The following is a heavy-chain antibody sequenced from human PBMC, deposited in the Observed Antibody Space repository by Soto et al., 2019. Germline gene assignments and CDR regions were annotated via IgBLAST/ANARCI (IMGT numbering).Heavy chain of an antibody. D-gene: IGHD3-16*02. CDR2: MSWNRGSI. Sequence: GGSLRLSCVASGFTFDDFAMHWVRQAPGKGLEWVSGMSWNRGSIVYADSVKGRFTISRDNAKNSLYLQMNSLRPEDTALYYCAKDISLGELSAPDHWGQGTLVTVS. CDR1: GFTFDDFA. J-gene: IGHJ4*02. CDR3: AKDISLGELSAPDH. V-gene: IGHV3-9*01.